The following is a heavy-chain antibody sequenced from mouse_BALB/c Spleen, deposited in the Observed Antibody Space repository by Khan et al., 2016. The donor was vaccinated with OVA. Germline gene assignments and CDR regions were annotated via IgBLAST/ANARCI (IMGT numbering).Heavy chain of an antibody. D-gene: IGHD1-2*01. V-gene: IGHV3-1*02. CDR3: ARTARIKY. CDR1: GYSITSGYG. J-gene: IGHJ2*01. Sequence: EVQLVESGPGLAKPSQSLSLTCTVTGYSITSGYGWNWIRQFPGNKLEWMGYISYSGSTNYNPSLKSRTSITRDTSKNKSFLQLNSVTTEDTATYYCARTARIKYWGQGTTLTVSA. CDR2: ISYSGST.